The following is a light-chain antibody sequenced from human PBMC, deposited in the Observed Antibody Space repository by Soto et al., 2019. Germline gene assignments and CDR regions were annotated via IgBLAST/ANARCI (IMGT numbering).Light chain of an antibody. CDR3: QQYNSFSPYT. CDR1: QSVSSW. CDR2: DAS. J-gene: IGKJ2*01. V-gene: IGKV1-5*01. Sequence: DIQMTQSPSTLSASVGDRVTITCRASQSVSSWLAWYQQKPGKAPNLLIYDASSLESGVPLRFSGSGSGTEFTLTISSLQPDASATYYCQQYNSFSPYTFGQGTKLEIK.